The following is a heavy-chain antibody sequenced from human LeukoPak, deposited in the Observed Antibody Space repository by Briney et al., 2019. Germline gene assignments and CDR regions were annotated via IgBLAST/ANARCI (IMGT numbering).Heavy chain of an antibody. CDR3: ARVVRFVEWPHYFDY. J-gene: IGHJ4*02. Sequence: GGALRLSCASSVFTYSEYYIRWVRHAPGRGLEWVSYISSSGSTIYYADSVKGRVTISRDNAKNSLYLQMNSLRAEDTAVYYCARVVRFVEWPHYFDYWGQGTLVTVSS. D-gene: IGHD3-3*01. CDR2: ISSSGSTI. CDR1: VFTYSEYY. V-gene: IGHV3-11*01.